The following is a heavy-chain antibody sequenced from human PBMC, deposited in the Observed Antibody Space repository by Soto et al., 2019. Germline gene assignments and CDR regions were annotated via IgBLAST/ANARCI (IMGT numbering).Heavy chain of an antibody. CDR2: ISAYNGNT. CDR1: GYTFTSYG. J-gene: IGHJ5*02. Sequence: QVQLVQSGAEVKKPGASVKVSCKASGYTFTSYGISWVRQAPGQGLEWMGWISAYNGNTNYAQKLQGRVTMTTDTSTSPAYMELRSLRSVDTAGYYCAREVDRYSYGPRWFDPWGQGTLVTVSS. CDR3: AREVDRYSYGPRWFDP. D-gene: IGHD5-18*01. V-gene: IGHV1-18*01.